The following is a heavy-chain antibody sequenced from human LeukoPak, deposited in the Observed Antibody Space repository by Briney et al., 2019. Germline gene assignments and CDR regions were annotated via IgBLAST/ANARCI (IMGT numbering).Heavy chain of an antibody. V-gene: IGHV3-30*18. CDR3: AKDNTQPVQWDYGAFDI. CDR1: GFTFSSYG. D-gene: IGHD4/OR15-4a*01. Sequence: GGSLRLSCAASGFTFSSYGMHWVRQAPGKGLEWVAVISYDGSNKYYADSVKGRFTISRDNSKNTLYLQMNSLRAEDTAVYYCAKDNTQPVQWDYGAFDIWGQGTMVTVSS. CDR2: ISYDGSNK. J-gene: IGHJ3*02.